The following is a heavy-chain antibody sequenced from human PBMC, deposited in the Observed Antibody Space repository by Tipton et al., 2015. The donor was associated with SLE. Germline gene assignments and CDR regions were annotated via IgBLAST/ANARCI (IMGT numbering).Heavy chain of an antibody. CDR2: IYSRGIT. Sequence: GLVKPSQTLSLTCTVSGDSIINTDYYWGWIRQPPGKGLEWIGNIYSRGITYYNPSLKSRVTISLDTSKKQISLKLTSVTAADTAIFYCARSREGYSLTFDAFDMWGPGTMVSVSS. V-gene: IGHV4-39*07. CDR1: GDSIINTDYY. CDR3: ARSREGYSLTFDAFDM. J-gene: IGHJ3*02. D-gene: IGHD2-15*01.